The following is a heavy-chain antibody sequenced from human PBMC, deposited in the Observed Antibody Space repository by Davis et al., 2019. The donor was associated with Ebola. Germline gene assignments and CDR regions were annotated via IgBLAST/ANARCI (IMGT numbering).Heavy chain of an antibody. CDR3: ARDRNGSSSYYYYGMDV. J-gene: IGHJ6*02. CDR1: GFTFSSYS. CDR2: IKQDGSEK. D-gene: IGHD6-6*01. Sequence: GESLKISCAASGFTFSSYSMNWVRQAPGKGLEWVANIKQDGSEKYYVDSVKGRFTISRDNAKNSLYLQMNSLRAEDTAVYYCARDRNGSSSYYYYGMDVWGQGTTVTVSS. V-gene: IGHV3-7*03.